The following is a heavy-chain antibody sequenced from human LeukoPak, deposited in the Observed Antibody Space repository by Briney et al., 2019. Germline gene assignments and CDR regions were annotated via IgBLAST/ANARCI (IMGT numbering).Heavy chain of an antibody. Sequence: GESLKISCQGSGYSFSTYWITWVRQMPGKDLEWMGIIYPGDSDTRYSPSFQGQVTISADKSISTAYLQWSSLKASDTAMYYCARHETGPYFDYWGQGTLVTVSS. V-gene: IGHV5-51*01. CDR2: IYPGDSDT. J-gene: IGHJ4*02. D-gene: IGHD1-1*01. CDR1: GYSFSTYW. CDR3: ARHETGPYFDY.